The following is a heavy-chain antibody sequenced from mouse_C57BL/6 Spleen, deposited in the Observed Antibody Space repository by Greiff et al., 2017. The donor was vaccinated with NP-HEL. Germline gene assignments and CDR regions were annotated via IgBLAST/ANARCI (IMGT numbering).Heavy chain of an antibody. Sequence: EVKVEESGPGLVKPSQSLSLTCSVTGYSITSGYYWNWIRQFPGNKLEWMGYISYDGSNNYNPSLKNRISITRDTSKNQFFLKLNSVTTEDTATYYCARDDPLANYGSSYVNYWGQGTTLTVSS. D-gene: IGHD1-1*01. V-gene: IGHV3-6*01. CDR2: ISYDGSN. CDR1: GYSITSGYY. CDR3: ARDDPLANYGSSYVNY. J-gene: IGHJ2*01.